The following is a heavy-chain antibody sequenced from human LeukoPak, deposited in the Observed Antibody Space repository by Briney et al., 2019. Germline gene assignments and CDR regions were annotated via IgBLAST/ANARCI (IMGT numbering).Heavy chain of an antibody. D-gene: IGHD6-19*01. CDR3: ARAPSSGWSYYFDH. V-gene: IGHV3-30-3*01. Sequence: PGRSLRLSCAASGFTFNSYAMHWVRQAPGKGLEGVAVISYDGCDKYYADPVKGRFNLSRDNSKHTLYLQMHSLRAEETAVYYCARAPSSGWSYYFDHWPQGTLDSVPS. CDR2: ISYDGCDK. CDR1: GFTFNSYA. J-gene: IGHJ4*02.